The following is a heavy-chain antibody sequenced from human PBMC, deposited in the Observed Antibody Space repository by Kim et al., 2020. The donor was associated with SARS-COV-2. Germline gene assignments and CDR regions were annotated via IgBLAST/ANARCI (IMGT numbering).Heavy chain of an antibody. CDR2: INPNSGGT. V-gene: IGHV1-2*02. J-gene: IGHJ4*02. CDR3: ARDQGNDSSGYYYINY. Sequence: ASVKVSCKASGYTFTGYYMHWVRQAPGQGLEWMGWINPNSGGTNYAQKFQGRVTMTRDTSISTAYMELSRLRSDDTAVYYCARDQGNDSSGYYYINYWGQGTLVTVSS. CDR1: GYTFTGYY. D-gene: IGHD3-22*01.